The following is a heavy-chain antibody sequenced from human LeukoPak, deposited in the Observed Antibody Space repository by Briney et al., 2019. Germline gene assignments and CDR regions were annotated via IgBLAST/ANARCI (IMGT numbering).Heavy chain of an antibody. Sequence: GASVKVSCKASGYILLSYNMHWVRQAPGQGLEWWGIINPSGGDTKYAQKFQGRVTLTRDKSTSTVYMELSSLTSDDTAVYYCARTYCAEDCSIRYFDYWGQGTLVTVSS. D-gene: IGHD2-21*02. J-gene: IGHJ4*02. CDR3: ARTYCAEDCSIRYFDY. CDR2: INPSGGDT. CDR1: GYILLSYN. V-gene: IGHV1-46*01.